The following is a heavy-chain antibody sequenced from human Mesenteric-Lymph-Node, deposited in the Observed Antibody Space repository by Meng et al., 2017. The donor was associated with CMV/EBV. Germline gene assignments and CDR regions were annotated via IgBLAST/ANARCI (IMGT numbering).Heavy chain of an antibody. CDR2: TYYSWPT. J-gene: IGHJ3*01. CDR3: AKPPTMKVVPDTFDV. V-gene: IGHV4-39*07. CDR1: GGSISSSTYS. D-gene: IGHD3-22*01. Sequence: GSLRLSCTVSGGSISSSTYSWGWIRQPPGKGLEWIGSTYYSWPTHYHPSLKSRVTISLDTSNNQFSLNVNSVTAADTAVYYCAKPPTMKVVPDTFDVWGQGTMVTVSS.